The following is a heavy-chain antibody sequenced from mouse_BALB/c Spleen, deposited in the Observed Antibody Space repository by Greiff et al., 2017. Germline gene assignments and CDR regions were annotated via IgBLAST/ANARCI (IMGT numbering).Heavy chain of an antibody. V-gene: IGHV2-6-5*01. Sequence: QVQLQQSGPGLVAPSQSLSITCTVSGFSLTDYGVSWIRQPPGKGLEWLGVIWGGGSTYYNSALKSRLSISKDNSKSQVFLKMNSQQTDDTAMYYCAKPYRYGYYAMDYWGQGTSVTVSS. CDR3: AKPYRYGYYAMDY. CDR1: GFSLTDYG. J-gene: IGHJ4*01. CDR2: IWGGGST. D-gene: IGHD2-14*01.